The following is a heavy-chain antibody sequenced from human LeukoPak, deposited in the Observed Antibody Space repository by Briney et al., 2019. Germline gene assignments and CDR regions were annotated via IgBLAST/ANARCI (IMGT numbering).Heavy chain of an antibody. Sequence: GRSLRLSCAASGFTFSSYAMHWVRQAPGKGLEWVAVISYDGSNKYYADSVKGRFTISRDNSKNTLYLQMNSLRAEDTAVYYCARGKRYTTEPYYFDYWGQGTLVTASS. CDR2: ISYDGSNK. CDR3: ARGKRYTTEPYYFDY. V-gene: IGHV3-30*01. CDR1: GFTFSSYA. D-gene: IGHD1-14*01. J-gene: IGHJ4*02.